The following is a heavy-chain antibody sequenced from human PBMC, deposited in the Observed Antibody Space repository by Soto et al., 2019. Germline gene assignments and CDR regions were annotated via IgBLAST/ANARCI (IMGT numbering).Heavy chain of an antibody. V-gene: IGHV1-69*06. CDR1: GGTFSSYA. D-gene: IGHD5-12*01. CDR2: IIPTFGTA. CDR3: ARDGRGDTVDDFDI. Sequence: ASVKVSCKASGGTFSSYAISWVRQAPGQGLEWMGGIIPTFGTANYAQKFQGRVTITADKSTSTAYMELSSLRSEDTAVYYCARDGRGDTVDDFDIWGQGTMVTVSS. J-gene: IGHJ3*02.